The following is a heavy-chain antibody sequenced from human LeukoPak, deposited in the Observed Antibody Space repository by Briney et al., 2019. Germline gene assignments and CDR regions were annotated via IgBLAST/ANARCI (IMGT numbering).Heavy chain of an antibody. CDR2: INHSGST. V-gene: IGHV4-34*01. J-gene: IGHJ4*02. Sequence: SETLSLTCAVYGGSFSGYYWSWIRQPPGKGLEWIGEINHSGSTNYNPSLESRVTISVDTSKNQFSLKLSSVTAADTAVYYCARTRYCSGGSCFYFDYWGQGTLVTVSS. D-gene: IGHD2-15*01. CDR3: ARTRYCSGGSCFYFDY. CDR1: GGSFSGYY.